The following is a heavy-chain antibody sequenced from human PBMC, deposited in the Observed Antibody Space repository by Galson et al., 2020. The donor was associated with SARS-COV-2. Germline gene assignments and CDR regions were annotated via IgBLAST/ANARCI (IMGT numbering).Heavy chain of an antibody. CDR3: GRRKPGMAARRGKYYFDY. V-gene: IGHV2-70*11. CDR2: IDWDDDK. D-gene: IGHD6-13*01. Sequence: ESGPTLVKPTQTLTLTCTISGFSLSTSGMCVSWIRQPPGKALEWLARIDWDDDKYYSTSLKTRLTITKDTSKNQVVLTLTYMDPVDTATYYCGRRKPGMAARRGKYYFDYWGQGTLVTVSS. J-gene: IGHJ4*02. CDR1: GFSLSTSGMC.